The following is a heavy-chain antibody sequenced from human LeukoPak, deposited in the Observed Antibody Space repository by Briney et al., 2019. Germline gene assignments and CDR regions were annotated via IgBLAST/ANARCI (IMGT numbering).Heavy chain of an antibody. CDR2: ISSNGGST. V-gene: IGHV3-64D*06. D-gene: IGHD3-10*01. J-gene: IGHJ4*02. CDR1: GFTFGKGA. CDR3: VKDGSVSYYTYYFDY. Sequence: AGSLRLSYSAYGFTFGKGARDWVRQAPGKGIEYVSAISSNGGSTYYADSVKGRFTISRDNSKNTLYLQMSSLRAEDTAVYYCVKDGSVSYYTYYFDYWGQGTLVTVSS.